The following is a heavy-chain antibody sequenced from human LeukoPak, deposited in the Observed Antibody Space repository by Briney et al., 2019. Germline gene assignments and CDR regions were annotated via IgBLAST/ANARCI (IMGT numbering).Heavy chain of an antibody. Sequence: PGVSLRLYCAASGFTFRSYAMSWVRQARGKGLEWVSAISGSGGSTYYADSVKGRFTISRDNSKNTLYLQMNSLRAEDTAVYYCALMGVVVVPAATFDYWGQGTLVTVSS. J-gene: IGHJ4*02. CDR1: GFTFRSYA. V-gene: IGHV3-23*01. D-gene: IGHD2-2*01. CDR3: ALMGVVVVPAATFDY. CDR2: ISGSGGST.